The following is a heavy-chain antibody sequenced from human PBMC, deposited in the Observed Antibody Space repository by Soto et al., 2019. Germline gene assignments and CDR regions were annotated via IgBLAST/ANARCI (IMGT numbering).Heavy chain of an antibody. CDR2: IIPIFGTA. CDR1: GGTFSSYA. V-gene: IGHV1-69*12. Sequence: QVQLVQSGAEVKKPGSSVKVSCKASGGTFSSYAISWVRQAPGQGLEWMGGIIPIFGTANYAQKFQGRVTITAVESTRPAYMELSSLRSEDTAVYYCASVPPVVVVAAKKYGMDVWGQGTTVTVSS. D-gene: IGHD2-15*01. CDR3: ASVPPVVVVAAKKYGMDV. J-gene: IGHJ6*02.